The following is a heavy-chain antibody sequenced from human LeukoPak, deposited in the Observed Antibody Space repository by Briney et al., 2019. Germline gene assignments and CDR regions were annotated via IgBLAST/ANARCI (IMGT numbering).Heavy chain of an antibody. Sequence: SQTLSLTCTVSGGSISSGGYYWSWIRQHPGKGLEWIGYIYYSGSTYYNPPLKSRVTISVDTSKNQFSLKLSSVTAADTAVYYCAREDCGGDCYLDYWGQGTLVTVSS. D-gene: IGHD2-21*02. CDR1: GGSISSGGYY. V-gene: IGHV4-31*03. CDR3: AREDCGGDCYLDY. J-gene: IGHJ4*02. CDR2: IYYSGST.